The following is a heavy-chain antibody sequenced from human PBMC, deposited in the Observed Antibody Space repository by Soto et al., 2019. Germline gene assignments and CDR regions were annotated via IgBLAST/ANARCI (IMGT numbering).Heavy chain of an antibody. J-gene: IGHJ4*02. Sequence: GSLRLSCAASGFTFSNYAMSWVRQAPGKGLEWVSTISGRGGNTYYADSVKGRFTISRDNSRNTLYLQMDSLRVEDSAVYSCAKAGCSGGTCYLYYFAYWGQGALVTVSS. D-gene: IGHD2-15*01. V-gene: IGHV3-23*01. CDR1: GFTFSNYA. CDR2: ISGRGGNT. CDR3: AKAGCSGGTCYLYYFAY.